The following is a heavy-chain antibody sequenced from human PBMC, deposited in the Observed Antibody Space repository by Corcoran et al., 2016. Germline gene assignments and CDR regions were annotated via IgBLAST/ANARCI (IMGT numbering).Heavy chain of an antibody. Sequence: QLQLQESGPGLVKPSETLSLTCTVSGGSINSGDNYWGWIRQPPGKGLAWVGSIYYTGTTYYNPSLKSRVTISLDTYKNHFSLKLTSMTAADTAVYYCARISNSWGQGTLVTVSS. V-gene: IGHV4-39*07. CDR1: GGSINSGDNY. CDR2: IYYTGTT. D-gene: IGHD6-13*01. CDR3: ARISNS. J-gene: IGHJ4*02.